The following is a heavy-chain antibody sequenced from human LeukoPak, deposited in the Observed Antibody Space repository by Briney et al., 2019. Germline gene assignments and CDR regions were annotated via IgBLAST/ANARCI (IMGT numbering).Heavy chain of an antibody. CDR1: GFTFSDYG. J-gene: IGHJ4*02. Sequence: GSLRLPCAASGFTFSDYGMHWVRQAPGKGLDWVAFIRYDGTTKYYAPSVMGRFTISRDNSKNMLYLQMSSVTAEDLAFYFCAKSPQRPAAPSYFDSWGQGTLVTVSS. V-gene: IGHV3-30*02. CDR2: IRYDGTTK. D-gene: IGHD2-2*01. CDR3: AKSPQRPAAPSYFDS.